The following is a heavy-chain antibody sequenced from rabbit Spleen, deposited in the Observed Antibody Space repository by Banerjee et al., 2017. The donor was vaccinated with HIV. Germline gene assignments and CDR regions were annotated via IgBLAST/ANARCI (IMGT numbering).Heavy chain of an antibody. D-gene: IGHD7-1*01. V-gene: IGHV1S45*01. J-gene: IGHJ4*01. Sequence: QEQLEESGGDLVKPEGSLTLTCTASGFSFSNSYWICWVRQAPGKGLEWIACIDAGSSSSTYYASWAKGRFTISKTSSTTVTLQMTSLTAADTATYFCARAIYSTLNFNGPYYFTLWGPGTLVTVS. CDR3: ARAIYSTLNFNGPYYFTL. CDR1: GFSFSNSYW. CDR2: IDAGSSSST.